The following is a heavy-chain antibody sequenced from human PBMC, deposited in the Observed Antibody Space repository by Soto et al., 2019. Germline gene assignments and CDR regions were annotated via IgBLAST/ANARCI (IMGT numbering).Heavy chain of an antibody. D-gene: IGHD3-10*01. Sequence: QLQLQESGSGLVKPSQTLSLTCAVSGGSISSGGYSWSWIRQPPGKRLEWIGYIYHSGSTYYNPSLKSRVTISVDMSKNQFALKLSSVTAADTAVYYCARGVPMVRGPYYWYFDLWGRGTLVTVSS. V-gene: IGHV4-30-2*01. CDR3: ARGVPMVRGPYYWYFDL. CDR1: GGSISSGGYS. CDR2: IYHSGST. J-gene: IGHJ2*01.